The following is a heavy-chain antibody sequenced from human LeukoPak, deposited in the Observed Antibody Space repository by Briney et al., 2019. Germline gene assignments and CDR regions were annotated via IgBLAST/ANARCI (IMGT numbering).Heavy chain of an antibody. CDR3: ARVRYLVLYYYMDV. D-gene: IGHD1-14*01. J-gene: IGHJ6*03. Sequence: SETLSLTCTVSGGSISSYYWSWIRQPPGKGLEWIGYIYYSGSTNYNPSLKSRVTISVDTSKNQFSLKLSSVTAADTAVYYCARVRYLVLYYYMDVWGKGTTVTVSS. V-gene: IGHV4-59*12. CDR1: GGSISSYY. CDR2: IYYSGST.